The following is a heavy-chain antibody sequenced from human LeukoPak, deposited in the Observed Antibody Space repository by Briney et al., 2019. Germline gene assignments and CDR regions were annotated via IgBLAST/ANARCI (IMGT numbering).Heavy chain of an antibody. D-gene: IGHD3-22*01. CDR3: ARTYYYDSSGYYYLDLDY. CDR2: IVPIIGTA. CDR1: GGTFHSYI. J-gene: IGHJ4*02. Sequence: GASVTVSCKASGGTFHSYIVTWVRQAPGQGLEWMGGIVPIIGTANYAQKFQGRVTITADDSTSTAYMELRSLRSEDTAIYYCARTYYYDSSGYYYLDLDYWGQGTLVTVSS. V-gene: IGHV1-69*13.